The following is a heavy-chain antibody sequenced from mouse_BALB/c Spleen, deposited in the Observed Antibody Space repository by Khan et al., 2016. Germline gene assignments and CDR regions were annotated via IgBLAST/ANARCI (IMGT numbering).Heavy chain of an antibody. CDR2: IWSDGST. D-gene: IGHD2-4*01. CDR3: ARDYDYGGGYAMDY. V-gene: IGHV2-6*02. Sequence: QVQLKQSGPGLVAPSQSLSITCTVSGFSLTSYGVHWVRQPPGKGLEWLVVIWSDGSTTYNSALKSRLSISKDNSKSQVFLKMNSLQTDDTAMYYCARDYDYGGGYAMDYWGQGTSVTVSS. CDR1: GFSLTSYG. J-gene: IGHJ4*01.